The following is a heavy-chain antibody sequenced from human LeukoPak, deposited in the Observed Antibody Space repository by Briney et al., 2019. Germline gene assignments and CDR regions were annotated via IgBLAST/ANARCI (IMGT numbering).Heavy chain of an antibody. Sequence: GGSLRLSCAASGFTFSSYAMSWVRQAPGKGLEWVAKIKPDGSEKYYVDSVKGRLTISRDNAENSLYLQMNSLRAEDTAVYYCARSRYYFDYWGQGTLVTVSS. CDR3: ARSRYYFDY. V-gene: IGHV3-7*01. CDR2: IKPDGSEK. J-gene: IGHJ4*02. CDR1: GFTFSSYA.